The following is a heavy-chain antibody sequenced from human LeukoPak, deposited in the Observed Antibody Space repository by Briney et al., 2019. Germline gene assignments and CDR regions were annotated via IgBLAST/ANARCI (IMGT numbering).Heavy chain of an antibody. V-gene: IGHV3-11*03. CDR3: AKFLAVIAARDSLYFQH. Sequence: GGSLRLSCAASGFTFSDYYMSWIRQAPGKGLEWVSYISSSSSYTNYADSVKGRFTISRDNSKNTLYLQMSSLRAEDTAVYCCAKFLAVIAARDSLYFQHWGQGTLVTVSS. J-gene: IGHJ1*01. CDR1: GFTFSDYY. CDR2: ISSSSSYT. D-gene: IGHD6-6*01.